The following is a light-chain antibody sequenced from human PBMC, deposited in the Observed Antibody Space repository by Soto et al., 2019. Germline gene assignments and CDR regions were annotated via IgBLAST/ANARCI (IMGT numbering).Light chain of an antibody. J-gene: IGKJ1*01. CDR3: QQSYTTPWT. CDR1: QSISNY. Sequence: DIKMTQSPSSLSASVGDRVTITCRASQSISNYLKWYHQKPGKAPKLLIYSASSLQSGVPPRFSGSGSGTDCTLTISSLQPEDFATYYGQQSYTTPWTFGQGTKVEIK. CDR2: SAS. V-gene: IGKV1-39*01.